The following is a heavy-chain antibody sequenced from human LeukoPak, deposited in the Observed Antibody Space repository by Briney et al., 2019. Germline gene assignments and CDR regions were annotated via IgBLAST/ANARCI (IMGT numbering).Heavy chain of an antibody. CDR3: ASGPRSYDFDY. CDR1: GVSISSYY. Sequence: SETLSLTCTVSGVSISSYYWIGIRQPPGKGREWLGYIFYSGSTNYNPSLKGGVTISVDTSKNHFSVNLISVTSAHAPVFYCASGPRSYDFDYWGQETLVTVPS. J-gene: IGHJ4*02. CDR2: IFYSGST. D-gene: IGHD3-3*01. V-gene: IGHV4-59*01.